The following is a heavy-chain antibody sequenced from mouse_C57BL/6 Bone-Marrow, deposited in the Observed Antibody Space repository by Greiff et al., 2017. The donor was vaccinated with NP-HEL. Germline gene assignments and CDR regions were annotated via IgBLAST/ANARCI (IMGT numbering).Heavy chain of an antibody. V-gene: IGHV1-77*01. CDR1: GYTFTDYY. D-gene: IGHD2-3*01. J-gene: IGHJ1*03. CDR2: IGPGSGST. Sequence: QVHVKQSGAELVKPGASVKISCKASGYTFTDYYINWVKQRPGQGLEWIGKIGPGSGSTYYTEKFKGKATLTADKSSSTAYMQLSSLTSEYSAVYFCARLGYDGYYFHWYFDVWGTGTTVTVSS. CDR3: ARLGYDGYYFHWYFDV.